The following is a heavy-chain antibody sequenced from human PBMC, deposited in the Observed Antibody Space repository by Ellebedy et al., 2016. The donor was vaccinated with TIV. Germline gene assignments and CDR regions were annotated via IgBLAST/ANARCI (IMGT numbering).Heavy chain of an antibody. CDR2: INQDGSRI. V-gene: IGHV3-7*03. CDR1: GFTFNSYW. J-gene: IGHJ6*02. Sequence: GGSLRLSCAASGFTFNSYWMSWVRQAPGKGLEWVANINQDGSRIYYADSVKGRFTISRDNAKNSVYLRMNTLRVEDTAVDHCVRDGAYGDYSPGYYGMDVWGQGTTVTVSS. D-gene: IGHD3-22*01. CDR3: VRDGAYGDYSPGYYGMDV.